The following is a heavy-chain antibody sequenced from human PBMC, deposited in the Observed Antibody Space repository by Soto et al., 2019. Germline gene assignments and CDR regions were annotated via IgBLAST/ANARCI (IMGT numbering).Heavy chain of an antibody. CDR1: GFTFRTYA. CDR3: ANDRYSYGYHDY. Sequence: QVQLVESGGGVVQPGRSLRLSCAASGFTFRTYAMHWVRQAPGKGLEWVALISDDGNNKYYADSVKGRFTISRDKSKNTLYLQMNSLRAEDMAVYYCANDRYSYGYHDYWGQGTLVTVSS. J-gene: IGHJ4*02. CDR2: ISDDGNNK. V-gene: IGHV3-30*18. D-gene: IGHD5-18*01.